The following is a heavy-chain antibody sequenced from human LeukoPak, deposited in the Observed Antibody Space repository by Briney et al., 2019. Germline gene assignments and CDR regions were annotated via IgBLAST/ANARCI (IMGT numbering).Heavy chain of an antibody. CDR1: GGSISSGDYY. Sequence: PSQTLSLTCTVSGGSISSGDYYWNWIRQPPGKGLEWIGYIYYSGSTSYNPSLKSRVTISMDTSKNQFSLKLSSVTAADTAVYYCARDAPADYWGQGTLVTVSS. V-gene: IGHV4-30-4*01. CDR2: IYYSGST. CDR3: ARDAPADY. J-gene: IGHJ4*02.